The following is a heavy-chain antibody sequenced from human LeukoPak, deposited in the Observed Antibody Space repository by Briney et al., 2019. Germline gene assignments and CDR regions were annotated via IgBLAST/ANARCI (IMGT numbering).Heavy chain of an antibody. CDR3: ARVAPEVTAIPANWFDP. D-gene: IGHD2-21*02. J-gene: IGHJ5*02. V-gene: IGHV1-18*01. Sequence: GASVKVSCKASGYTFTSYGISWVRQAPGQGLEWMGWISAYSGNTNYAQKLQGRVTMTTDTSTSTAYMELRSLRSDDTAVYYCARVAPEVTAIPANWFDPWGQGTLVTVSS. CDR2: ISAYSGNT. CDR1: GYTFTSYG.